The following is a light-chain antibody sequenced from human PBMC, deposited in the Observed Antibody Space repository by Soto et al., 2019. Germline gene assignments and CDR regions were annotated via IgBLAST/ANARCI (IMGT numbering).Light chain of an antibody. Sequence: DVRMTQSPSSLSASVGDRVTITCRASQNVRTYLNWYQHNPGKAPALLVFDSSDLESGVPARFIGSGSGTDFTLTISSLQSEDFATYYCQQSFFIPRTFGQGTKVEI. V-gene: IGKV1-39*01. CDR2: DSS. J-gene: IGKJ2*01. CDR1: QNVRTY. CDR3: QQSFFIPRT.